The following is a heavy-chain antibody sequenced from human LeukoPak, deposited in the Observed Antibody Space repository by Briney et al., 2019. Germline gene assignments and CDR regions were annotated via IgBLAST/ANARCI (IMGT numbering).Heavy chain of an antibody. Sequence: SETLSLTCAVSGGSFSGYYWTWIRQPPGKGLEWIGEINHSGSANYNPSLMSRVTISLDTSKNHFSLNLSSVTAADTAVYYCARDAWHTIFGVVIGGGGLSSYFDYWGQGTLVTVSS. J-gene: IGHJ4*02. CDR3: ARDAWHTIFGVVIGGGGLSSYFDY. V-gene: IGHV4-34*01. CDR1: GGSFSGYY. CDR2: INHSGSA. D-gene: IGHD3-3*01.